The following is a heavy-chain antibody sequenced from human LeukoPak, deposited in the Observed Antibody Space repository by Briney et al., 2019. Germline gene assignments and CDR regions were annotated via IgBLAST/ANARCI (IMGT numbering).Heavy chain of an antibody. D-gene: IGHD3-16*01. J-gene: IGHJ4*02. V-gene: IGHV1-18*01. Sequence: ASVNVSFKSSVYTFTTYGIAWVRQAPGQGLEWMGWINPYNGNTDFVQKLQGRVILPTDTSTNKASVELRSLTSDHTPIYYCLRGGSCWFSDSWGQGTMVTVSS. CDR2: INPYNGNT. CDR1: VYTFTTYG. CDR3: LRGGSCWFSDS.